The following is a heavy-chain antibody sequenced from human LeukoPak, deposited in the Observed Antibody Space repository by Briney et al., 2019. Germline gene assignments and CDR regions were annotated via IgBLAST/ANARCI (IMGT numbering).Heavy chain of an antibody. CDR2: ISPDGSVK. J-gene: IGHJ6*02. V-gene: IGHV3-7*01. CDR1: GFSFTSSW. D-gene: IGHD6-19*01. Sequence: GGSLRLSCAASGFSFTSSWMTWVRQAPGKGLEWVANISPDGSVKNHVASVKGRLTISRDNAKTTLYLQMNSLSAEDTAVYYCASQSSGWSSLTYYYYGMDVWGQGTTVTVSS. CDR3: ASQSSGWSSLTYYYYGMDV.